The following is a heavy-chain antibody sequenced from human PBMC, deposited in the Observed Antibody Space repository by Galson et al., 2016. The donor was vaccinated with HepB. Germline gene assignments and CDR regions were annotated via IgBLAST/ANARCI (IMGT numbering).Heavy chain of an antibody. V-gene: IGHV1-3*01. CDR1: GYTFTGYF. CDR2: INAGDGRT. D-gene: IGHD6-13*01. J-gene: IGHJ4*02. Sequence: SVKVSCKASGYTFTGYFIHWVRQAPGQRPEWMGWINAGDGRTKYSETFQGRLSISRDASASIAYMELTSLTSEDTAVYFCARDRADSASWDFDFWGQGALITVSS. CDR3: ARDRADSASWDFDF.